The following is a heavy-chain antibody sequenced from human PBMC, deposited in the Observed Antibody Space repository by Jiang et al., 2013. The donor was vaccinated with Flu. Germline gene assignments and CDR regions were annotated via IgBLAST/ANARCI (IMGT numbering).Heavy chain of an antibody. Sequence: SVKVSCKVSGYTLTELSMHWVRQAPGKGLEWMGGFDPEDGETIYAQKFQGRVTMTEDTSTDTAYMELSSLRSEDTAVYYCATDLFSDLPSVSIFGVDYWGQGTLVTVSS. CDR1: GYTLTELS. CDR3: ATDLFSDLPSVSIFGVDY. CDR2: FDPEDGET. J-gene: IGHJ4*02. D-gene: IGHD3-3*01. V-gene: IGHV1-24*01.